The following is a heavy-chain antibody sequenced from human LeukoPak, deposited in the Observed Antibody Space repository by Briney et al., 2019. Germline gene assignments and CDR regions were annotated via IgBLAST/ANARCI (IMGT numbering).Heavy chain of an antibody. V-gene: IGHV4-59*01. CDR1: GGSITSNY. CDR3: ARVGHSDAFDI. J-gene: IGHJ3*02. D-gene: IGHD4-23*01. Sequence: SETLSLTCTVSGGSITSNYWSWIRQPPGKGLEWIGYIYYSGNTNYNPSLKSRVTIFVDTSKNQISLKLSSVTATDTAVYYCARVGHSDAFDIWGQGTMVTVSS. CDR2: IYYSGNT.